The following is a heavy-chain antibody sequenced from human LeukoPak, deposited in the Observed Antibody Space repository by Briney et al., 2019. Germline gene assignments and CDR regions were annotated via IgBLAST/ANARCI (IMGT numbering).Heavy chain of an antibody. D-gene: IGHD5-18*01. CDR2: ISYDGSNK. J-gene: IGHJ4*02. V-gene: IGHV3-30*18. Sequence: QPGRSLRLSCAASGFTFSSYGMHWVRQAPGKGLEWVAVISYDGSNKYYAASVKGRFTISRDNSKNTLYLQMNSLRAEDTAVYYCAKDLAGYSYGYEVDYWGQGTLVTVSS. CDR1: GFTFSSYG. CDR3: AKDLAGYSYGYEVDY.